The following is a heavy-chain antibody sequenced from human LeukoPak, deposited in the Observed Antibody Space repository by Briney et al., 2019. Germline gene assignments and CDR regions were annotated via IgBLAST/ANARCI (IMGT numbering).Heavy chain of an antibody. CDR3: AKETPYDSSSPKNYYFDY. Sequence: PGGSLRLSCAASGFTFSSYAMCWVRQAPGKGLEWVSAISGSDGRTFYADSVKGRFAISRDNSKNTLYLQMNSLRAEDTAVYYSAKETPYDSSSPKNYYFDYWDQGTPVPVSS. CDR2: ISGSDGRT. CDR1: GFTFSSYA. D-gene: IGHD3-22*01. J-gene: IGHJ4*02. V-gene: IGHV3-23*01.